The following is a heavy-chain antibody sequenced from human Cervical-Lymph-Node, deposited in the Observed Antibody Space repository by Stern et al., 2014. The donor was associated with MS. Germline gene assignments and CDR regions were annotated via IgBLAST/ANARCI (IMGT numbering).Heavy chain of an antibody. CDR1: GGSISSGGYY. D-gene: IGHD5-24*01. Sequence: QLQLQESGPGLVKPSQTLSLTCTVSGGSISSGGYYWSWIRQHPGKGLEWIGYIYYSGTSYYNPSLKSRVTISLDTSKNQFSLKLSSVTAADTAVYFCTRGLAYNYEYFHLWGQGTLVTVSS. CDR3: TRGLAYNYEYFHL. CDR2: IYYSGTS. J-gene: IGHJ1*01. V-gene: IGHV4-31*03.